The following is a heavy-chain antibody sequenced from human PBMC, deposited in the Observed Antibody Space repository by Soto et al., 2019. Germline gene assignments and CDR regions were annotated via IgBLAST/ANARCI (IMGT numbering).Heavy chain of an antibody. CDR3: ARHVYYDVLKKNY. CDR2: IDPSDSYT. V-gene: IGHV5-10-1*01. J-gene: IGHJ4*02. CDR1: GYSFTSYW. Sequence: GESLKISCKGSGYSFTSYWINWVRQMPGKGLEWMGRIDPSDSYTNYSPSFQGHVTMSINKSISTAYLQWSNLKASDTAMYYCARHVYYDVLKKNYWGQGTLVTVSS. D-gene: IGHD3-9*01.